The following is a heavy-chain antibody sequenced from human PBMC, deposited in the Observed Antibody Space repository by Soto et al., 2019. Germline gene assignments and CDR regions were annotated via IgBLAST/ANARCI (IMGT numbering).Heavy chain of an antibody. CDR2: ISTYNGNT. Sequence: PGQGLEWMGWISTYNGNTKYAQKLQGRVTMTTDTSTSTAYMELRSLRSDDTAVFYCAREMVRGVGSDYWGQGTLVTVSS. V-gene: IGHV1-18*01. CDR3: AREMVRGVGSDY. D-gene: IGHD3-10*01. J-gene: IGHJ4*02.